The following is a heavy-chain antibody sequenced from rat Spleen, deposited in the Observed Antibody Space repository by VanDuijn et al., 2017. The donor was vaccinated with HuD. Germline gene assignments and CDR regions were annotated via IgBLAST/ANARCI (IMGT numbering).Heavy chain of an antibody. J-gene: IGHJ2*01. D-gene: IGHD1-11*01. CDR3: ARRHYGYTDYFDY. Sequence: EVQLVESGGGLVQPGRSLKVSCAASGFTFSDFGMAWVRQAPTKGLEWVATISYGDSSGHSSTYYRDSVKGRFIISRDNTKSTLSLQMDSLRSEDTATYYCARRHYGYTDYFDYWGQGVMVPVSS. CDR1: GFTFSDFG. V-gene: IGHV5-29*01. CDR2: ISYGDSSGHSST.